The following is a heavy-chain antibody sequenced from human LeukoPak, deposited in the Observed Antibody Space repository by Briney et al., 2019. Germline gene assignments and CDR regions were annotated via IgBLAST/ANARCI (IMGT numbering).Heavy chain of an antibody. CDR1: GYTFTSYG. CDR2: ISAYNSNT. CDR3: ARDPDPPAWYSSSWYYYYYGMDV. J-gene: IGHJ6*02. V-gene: IGHV1-18*01. Sequence: ASVKVSCKASGYTFTSYGISWVRQAPGQGLEWMGWISAYNSNTNYAQKLQGRVTMTTDTSTSTAYMELRSLRSDDTAVYYCARDPDPPAWYSSSWYYYYYGMDVWGQGTTVTVSS. D-gene: IGHD6-13*01.